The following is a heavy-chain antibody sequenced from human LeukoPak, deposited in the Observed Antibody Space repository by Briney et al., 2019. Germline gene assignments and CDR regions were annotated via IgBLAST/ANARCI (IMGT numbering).Heavy chain of an antibody. CDR1: GYTFTGYY. CDR2: INPNSGGT. CDR3: ARVKSPSNSGYDYYYYYYMDV. D-gene: IGHD5-12*01. J-gene: IGHJ6*03. Sequence: ASVKVSCKASGYTFTGYYMHWVRQAPGQGLEWMGWINPNSGGTNYAQKFQGRVTMTRDTSISTAYMELSRLRSDDTAVYYCARVKSPSNSGYDYYYYYYMDVWGKGTTVTVSS. V-gene: IGHV1-2*02.